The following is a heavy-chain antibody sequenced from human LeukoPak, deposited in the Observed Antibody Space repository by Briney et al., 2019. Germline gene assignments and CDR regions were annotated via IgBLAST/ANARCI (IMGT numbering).Heavy chain of an antibody. Sequence: PGGSLRLSCVASGFTFTNAWMTWVRQSPGMRLEWVGRIKSRTNGGTSDYAAPVKGRCAISRDDSKNTLYLQMNSLKPEDTAMYYCTTHSVTASGTHFWGQGPLVTVSS. V-gene: IGHV3-15*07. CDR3: TTHSVTASGTHF. CDR1: GFTFTNAW. J-gene: IGHJ4*01. D-gene: IGHD6-13*01. CDR2: IKSRTNGGTS.